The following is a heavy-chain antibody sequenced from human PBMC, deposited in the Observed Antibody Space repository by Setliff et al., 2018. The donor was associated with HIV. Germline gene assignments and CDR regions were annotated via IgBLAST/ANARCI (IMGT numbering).Heavy chain of an antibody. V-gene: IGHV4-4*07. CDR3: ARAAAGNTGPFDL. Sequence: PSETLSLTCTVSESGTYYWSWIRQPAGKGLEWIGRVSSRGDTNYNPSLKSRVTMSVDTSKNQFSLKLTSVTASDTAVYYCARAAAGNTGPFDLWGQGSPVTVSS. CDR1: ESGTYY. CDR2: VSSRGDT. D-gene: IGHD4-17*01. J-gene: IGHJ4*02.